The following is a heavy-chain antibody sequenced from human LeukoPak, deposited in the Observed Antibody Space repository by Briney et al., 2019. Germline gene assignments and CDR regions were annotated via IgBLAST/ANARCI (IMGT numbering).Heavy chain of an antibody. CDR1: GYTFTDFY. CDR3: ARGEESGYDYGQRPAFDP. V-gene: IGHV1-2*02. Sequence: ASVKVSCKASGYTFTDFYMHWVRQASGQGPEYMGWINPKSGDTDYAQKFQGRVTMTRDTSISTVYIEVSRLRSDDTAVYYCARGEESGYDYGQRPAFDPWGQGTLVTVSS. CDR2: INPKSGDT. D-gene: IGHD5-12*01. J-gene: IGHJ5*02.